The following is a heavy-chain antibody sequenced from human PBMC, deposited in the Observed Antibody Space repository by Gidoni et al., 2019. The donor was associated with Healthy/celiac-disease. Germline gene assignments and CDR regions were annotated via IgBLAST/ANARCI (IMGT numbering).Heavy chain of an antibody. J-gene: IGHJ4*02. V-gene: IGHV3-23*04. Sequence: EVQLVESGGGLVQPGGSLRLSCAASGFTFSSYAMSWVRQAPGKGLEWVSAISGSGGSKYYADSVKGRFTISRDNSKNTLYLQMNSLRAEDTAVYYCAKARLRSVTWARGGFDYWGQGTLVTVSS. CDR3: AKARLRSVTWARGGFDY. CDR1: GFTFSSYA. CDR2: ISGSGGSK. D-gene: IGHD4-17*01.